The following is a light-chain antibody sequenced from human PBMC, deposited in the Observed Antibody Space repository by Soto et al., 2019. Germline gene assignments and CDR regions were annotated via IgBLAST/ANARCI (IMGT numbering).Light chain of an antibody. CDR2: LEGSGSY. V-gene: IGLV4-60*03. CDR1: SGRSTYI. CDR3: ETWDSDTRV. J-gene: IGLJ2*01. Sequence: QPVLTQSSSASASLGSSVKLTCTLNSGRSTYIIAWHQHQPGKAPRYLMKLEGSGSYNKGSGVPDRFSGSSSGADRYLTISNLQSEDEAAYYCETWDSDTRVFGGGTKLTVL.